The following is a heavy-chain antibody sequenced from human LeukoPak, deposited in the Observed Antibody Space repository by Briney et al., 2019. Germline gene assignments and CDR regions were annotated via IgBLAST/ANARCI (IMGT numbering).Heavy chain of an antibody. CDR2: ISGSGGRT. V-gene: IGHV3-23*01. Sequence: PGGSLRLSCAASGFTFSNSGMSWVRQAPGKGLEWVSAISGSGGRTYYADSVRGRFTISRDNSKNTLYLQMNSLRAGDTAIYYCARDIAAAGTFDYWGQGTLVTVSS. D-gene: IGHD6-13*01. CDR3: ARDIAAAGTFDY. CDR1: GFTFSNSG. J-gene: IGHJ4*02.